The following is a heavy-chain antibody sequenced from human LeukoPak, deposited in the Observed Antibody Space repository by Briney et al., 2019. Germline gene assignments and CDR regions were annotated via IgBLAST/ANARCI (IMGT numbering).Heavy chain of an antibody. V-gene: IGHV3-48*03. Sequence: GGSQRLSCAASGFTFSSYEMNWVRQAPGKGLEWVSYISSSGSTIYYADSVKGRFTISRDNAKNSLYLQMNSLRAEDTAVYYCARGGYSSSWYDGKGNWFDPWGQGTLVTVSS. CDR2: ISSSGSTI. D-gene: IGHD6-13*01. CDR1: GFTFSSYE. J-gene: IGHJ5*02. CDR3: ARGGYSSSWYDGKGNWFDP.